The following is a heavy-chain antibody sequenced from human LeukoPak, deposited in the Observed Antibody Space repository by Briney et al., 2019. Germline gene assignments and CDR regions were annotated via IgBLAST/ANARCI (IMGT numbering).Heavy chain of an antibody. CDR3: AREWNYESSGYFYYY. CDR2: IIPLFGTA. Sequence: ASVKVSCKASGYTFTSYGISWVRQAPGQGLEWMGGIIPLFGTANYAQKFQGRVTITADESTSTAYMELSSLRSEDTAVYYCAREWNYESSGYFYYYWGQGTLVTVSS. J-gene: IGHJ4*02. CDR1: GYTFTSYG. D-gene: IGHD3-22*01. V-gene: IGHV1-69*13.